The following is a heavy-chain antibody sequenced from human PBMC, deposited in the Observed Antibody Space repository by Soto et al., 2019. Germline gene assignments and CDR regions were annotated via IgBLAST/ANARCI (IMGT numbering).Heavy chain of an antibody. CDR1: GGSISSSSYY. CDR2: IYYSGST. D-gene: IGHD3-3*01. Sequence: SETLSLTCTVSGGSISSSSYYWGWIRQPPGKGLEWIGSIYYSGSTYYNPSLKSRVTISVDTSKNQFSLKLSSVTAADTAVYYCARAATIFGVVIRFDYWGQGTLVTVSS. V-gene: IGHV4-39*07. J-gene: IGHJ4*02. CDR3: ARAATIFGVVIRFDY.